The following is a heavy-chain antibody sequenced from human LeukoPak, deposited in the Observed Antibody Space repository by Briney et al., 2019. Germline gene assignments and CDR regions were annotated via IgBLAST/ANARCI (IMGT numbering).Heavy chain of an antibody. Sequence: SETLSLTCTVSGGSISSYYWSWIRQPPGKGLEWIGYIYYSGSTNYNPSLKSRVTISVDTSKNQFSLKLSSVTAVDTAVYYCARERGGRNLDAFDIWGQGTMVTVSS. V-gene: IGHV4-59*01. CDR3: ARERGGRNLDAFDI. D-gene: IGHD2-15*01. J-gene: IGHJ3*02. CDR2: IYYSGST. CDR1: GGSISSYY.